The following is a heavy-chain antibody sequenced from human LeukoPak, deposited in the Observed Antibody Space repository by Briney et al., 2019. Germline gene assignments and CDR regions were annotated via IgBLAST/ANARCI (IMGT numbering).Heavy chain of an antibody. CDR2: FFREGGT. D-gene: IGHD3-10*01. V-gene: IGHV3-53*01. J-gene: IGHJ6*02. Sequence: GGSLRLSCVASGLPVISNCMSWAGRAPGRGLQWVSVFFREGGTYYSAFVKGRFTISRDNSKNILYLQMNSLRAEDTAVYYCARERIYFGSGRELTDARLFYYYGMDVWGQGTTVTVS. CDR1: GLPVISNC. CDR3: ARERIYFGSGRELTDARLFYYYGMDV.